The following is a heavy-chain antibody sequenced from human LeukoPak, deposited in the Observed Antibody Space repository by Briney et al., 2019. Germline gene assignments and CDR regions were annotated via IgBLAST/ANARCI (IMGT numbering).Heavy chain of an antibody. J-gene: IGHJ4*02. CDR2: INPNSGGT. V-gene: IGHV1-2*02. CDR3: ARLLRVVRGVIRDFDY. D-gene: IGHD3-10*01. Sequence: GASVKVSCKASGYTFTSYYMHWVRQAPGQGLEWMGWINPNSGGTNYAQKFQGRVTMTRDTSISTAYMELSRLRSDDTAVYYCARLLRVVRGVIRDFDYWGQGTLVTVSS. CDR1: GYTFTSYY.